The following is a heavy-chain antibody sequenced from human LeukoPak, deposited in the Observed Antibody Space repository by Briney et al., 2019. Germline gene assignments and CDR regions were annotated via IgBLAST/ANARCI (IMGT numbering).Heavy chain of an antibody. Sequence: SGGSLRLSCAASGFTFSSYAMSWVRQAPGKGLEWVSAISGSGGSTYYADSVKGRFTISRDNSKNTLYLQMNSLRAEDTAVYYCAKDLVTAIRNYYYGMDVWGQGTTVTVSS. J-gene: IGHJ6*02. CDR2: ISGSGGST. CDR3: AKDLVTAIRNYYYGMDV. CDR1: GFTFSSYA. D-gene: IGHD2-21*02. V-gene: IGHV3-23*01.